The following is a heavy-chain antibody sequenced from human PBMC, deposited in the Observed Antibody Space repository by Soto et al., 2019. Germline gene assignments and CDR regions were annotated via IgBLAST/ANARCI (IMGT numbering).Heavy chain of an antibody. CDR2: ISAYNGNT. CDR3: ARAYYGDYGFRFYYGMDV. J-gene: IGHJ6*02. V-gene: IGHV1-18*01. Sequence: QVQLVQSGAEVKKPGASVKVSCKASGYTFTSYGISWVRQAPGQGLEWMGWISAYNGNTNYAQKLQGRVTMTTDTSTSTAYMELRSLSSDDTAVYYCARAYYGDYGFRFYYGMDVWGQGTTVTVSS. D-gene: IGHD4-17*01. CDR1: GYTFTSYG.